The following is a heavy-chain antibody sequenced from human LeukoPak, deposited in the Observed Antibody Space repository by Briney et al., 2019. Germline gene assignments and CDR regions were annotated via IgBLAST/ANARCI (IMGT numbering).Heavy chain of an antibody. CDR2: ITTEVPDT. CDR3: VSDYAVDRVAH. D-gene: IGHD5-12*01. Sequence: PGGSLRLSCAASGLAFSTCWMHWDRQAPGKGLVWVSRITTEVPDTAYADSVKGRFTISRDDAKNTLYLQMNSLRAEDTAVYYCVSDYAVDRVAHWGQRTLVTVSS. V-gene: IGHV3-74*01. CDR1: GLAFSTCW. J-gene: IGHJ4*02.